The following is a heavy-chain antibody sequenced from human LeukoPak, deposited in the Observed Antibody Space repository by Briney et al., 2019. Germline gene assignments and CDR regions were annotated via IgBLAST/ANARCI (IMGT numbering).Heavy chain of an antibody. D-gene: IGHD2-2*01. Sequence: GGSLRLSCAASGFTFSSYWMSWVRQAPGKGLEWVANIKQDGSEKYYVDSVKGRITISRDNAKNSLYLQMNSLRAEDTAVYYCAKVGLGYCSSTSCLFDYWGQGTLVTVSS. J-gene: IGHJ4*02. CDR3: AKVGLGYCSSTSCLFDY. CDR1: GFTFSSYW. CDR2: IKQDGSEK. V-gene: IGHV3-7*01.